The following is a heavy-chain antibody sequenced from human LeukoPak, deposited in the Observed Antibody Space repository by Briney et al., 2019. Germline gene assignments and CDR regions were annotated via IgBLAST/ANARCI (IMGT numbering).Heavy chain of an antibody. CDR3: VKGIQLWSGAYDS. CDR1: GFTFDDYG. D-gene: IGHD5-18*01. Sequence: GGSLRLSCAASGFTFDDYGMHWVRQLPGKGLERVSLISWDGGTKFYADSVKGRFTISRDNSKNLVYLEMNSLRPEDTALYYCVKGIQLWSGAYDSWGQGTLVTVSS. V-gene: IGHV3-43D*04. J-gene: IGHJ4*02. CDR2: ISWDGGTK.